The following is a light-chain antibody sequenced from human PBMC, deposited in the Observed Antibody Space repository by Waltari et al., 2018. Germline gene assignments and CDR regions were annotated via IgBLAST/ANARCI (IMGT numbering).Light chain of an antibody. CDR3: CSYAGSYTFV. CDR2: DVS. J-gene: IGLJ1*01. Sequence: QSALTQPRSVSGSPGQAVTISCTGTRSYVGGYHYVSWYQQHPGKAPQLMIYDVSKRPSGVPDRFSGSKSGNTASLTISGLQVEDEADYYCCSYAGSYTFVFGTGTTVTVL. V-gene: IGLV2-11*01. CDR1: RSYVGGYHY.